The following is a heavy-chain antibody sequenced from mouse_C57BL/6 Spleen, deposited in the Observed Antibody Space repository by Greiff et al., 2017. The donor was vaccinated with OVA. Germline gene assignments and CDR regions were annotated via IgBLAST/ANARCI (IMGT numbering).Heavy chain of an antibody. V-gene: IGHV6-3*01. J-gene: IGHJ3*01. CDR3: TVYYSNFPWFAY. D-gene: IGHD2-5*01. CDR1: GFTFSNYW. CDR2: IRLKSDNYAT. Sequence: EVQGVESGGGLVQPGGSMKLSCVASGFTFSNYWMNWVRQSPEKGLEWVAQIRLKSDNYATHYAESVKGRFTISRDDSKSSVYLQMNNLRAEDTGIYYCTVYYSNFPWFAYWGQGTLVTVSA.